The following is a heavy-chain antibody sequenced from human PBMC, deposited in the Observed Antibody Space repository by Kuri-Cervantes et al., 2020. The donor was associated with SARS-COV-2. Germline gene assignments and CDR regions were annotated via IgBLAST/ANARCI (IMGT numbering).Heavy chain of an antibody. CDR2: ISWNSGSI. CDR3: AKDMGTIVGVVIGSGYGMDV. D-gene: IGHD3-3*01. J-gene: IGHJ6*02. CDR1: GFPFDDYA. Sequence: GGSLRLSFAASGFPFDDYAMHGVRQAPGKGLEWVSGISWNSGSIGYADSVKGRFTISRDNAKNSLYLQMNSLRAEDTALYYCAKDMGTIVGVVIGSGYGMDVWGQGTTVTVSS. V-gene: IGHV3-9*01.